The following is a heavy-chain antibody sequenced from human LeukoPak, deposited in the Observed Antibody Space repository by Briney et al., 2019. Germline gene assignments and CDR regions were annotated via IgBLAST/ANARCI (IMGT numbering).Heavy chain of an antibody. CDR3: ASAEPRGIIWYPY. D-gene: IGHD6-13*01. V-gene: IGHV4-4*02. CDR2: IYHSGST. CDR1: GAPISSNNW. Sequence: SEALSLTCAVSGAPISSNNWWWSWVRQPPGKGLEWIGEIYHSGSTNYNPSLKSRVTMSVDKSKNQFSLKLSSVTAADTAVYYCASAEPRGIIWYPYWGQGTLVTVSS. J-gene: IGHJ4*02.